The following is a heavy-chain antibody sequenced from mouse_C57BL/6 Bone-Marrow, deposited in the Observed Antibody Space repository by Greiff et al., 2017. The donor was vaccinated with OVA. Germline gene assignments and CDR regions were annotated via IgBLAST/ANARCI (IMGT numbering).Heavy chain of an antibody. CDR1: GYTFTSYG. CDR2: IYPRSGNT. CDR3: ARRKINWDAMDY. D-gene: IGHD4-1*01. V-gene: IGHV1-81*01. J-gene: IGHJ4*01. Sequence: VQLVESGAELARPGASVKLSCKASGYTFTSYGISWVKQRTGQGLEWIGEIYPRSGNTYYNEKFKGKATLTADKSSSTAYMELRSLTSEDSAVYFCARRKINWDAMDYWGQGTSVTVSS.